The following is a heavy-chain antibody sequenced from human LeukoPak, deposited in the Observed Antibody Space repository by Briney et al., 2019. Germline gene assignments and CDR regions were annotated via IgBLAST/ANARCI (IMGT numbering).Heavy chain of an antibody. J-gene: IGHJ4*02. Sequence: GGSLRLSCAASGFTFSSYAMHWVRQAPGKGLEWVAVISYDGSNKYYADSVKGRFTISRDNSKNTLYLQMNSLRAEDTAVYYCARDEGSGGILDYWGQGTLVTVSS. CDR3: ARDEGSGGILDY. CDR1: GFTFSSYA. V-gene: IGHV3-30*04. D-gene: IGHD2-15*01. CDR2: ISYDGSNK.